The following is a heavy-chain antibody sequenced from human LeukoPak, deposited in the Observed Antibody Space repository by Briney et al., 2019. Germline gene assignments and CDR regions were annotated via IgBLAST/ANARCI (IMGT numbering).Heavy chain of an antibody. V-gene: IGHV3-23*01. Sequence: SGGSLRLSCAASGFTFSSYAMSWVRQAPGKGLEWVSAISGSGGSTYYADSVKGRFTISRDNSKNTLYLQMNSLKTEDTAVYYCTTVDIVVVVAATDYWGQGTLVTVSS. J-gene: IGHJ4*02. CDR1: GFTFSSYA. D-gene: IGHD2-15*01. CDR3: TTVDIVVVVAATDY. CDR2: ISGSGGST.